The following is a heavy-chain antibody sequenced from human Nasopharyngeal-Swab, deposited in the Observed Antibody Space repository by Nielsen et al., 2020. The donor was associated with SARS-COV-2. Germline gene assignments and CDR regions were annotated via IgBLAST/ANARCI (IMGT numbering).Heavy chain of an antibody. V-gene: IGHV4-59*08. J-gene: IGHJ6*02. CDR3: ARRKGYSGYGMDV. CDR2: IYYSGST. D-gene: IGHD5-12*01. Sequence: LSLTCTVSGGSISSYYWSWIRQPPGKGLEWIGYIYYSGSTNYNPSLKSRVTISVDTSKNQFSLKLSSVTAADTAVYYCARRKGYSGYGMDVWGQGTTVTVSS. CDR1: GGSISSYY.